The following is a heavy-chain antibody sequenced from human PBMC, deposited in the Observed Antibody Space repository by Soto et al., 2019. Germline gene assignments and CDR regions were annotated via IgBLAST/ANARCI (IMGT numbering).Heavy chain of an antibody. CDR2: IIPIFGTP. J-gene: IGHJ6*02. CDR3: AADRIAAAGTQFDYYYGMDV. V-gene: IGHV1-69*13. Sequence: ASVKVSCKASGGTFSSYAISWVRQAPGQGLEWMRGIIPIFGTPNYARKFQGRVTITADESTSTAYMELSSLRSEDTAVYYCAADRIAAAGTQFDYYYGMDVWGQGTTVTVSS. D-gene: IGHD6-13*01. CDR1: GGTFSSYA.